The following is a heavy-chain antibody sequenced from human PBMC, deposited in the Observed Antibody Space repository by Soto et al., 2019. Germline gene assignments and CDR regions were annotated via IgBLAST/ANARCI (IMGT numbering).Heavy chain of an antibody. V-gene: IGHV3-23*01. Sequence: PGGSLRLSCAASGFTVSSNYMSWVRQAPGKGLEWVSAISGSGGSTYYADSVKGRFTISRDNSKNTLYLQMNSLRAEDTAVYYCAKDKAAAGPYYFDYWGQGTLVTVSS. CDR2: ISGSGGST. D-gene: IGHD6-13*01. CDR3: AKDKAAAGPYYFDY. CDR1: GFTVSSNY. J-gene: IGHJ4*02.